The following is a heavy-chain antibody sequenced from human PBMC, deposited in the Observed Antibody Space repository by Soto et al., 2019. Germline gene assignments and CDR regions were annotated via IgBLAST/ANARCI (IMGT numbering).Heavy chain of an antibody. CDR3: ARDGGIAAAETQERFDP. V-gene: IGHV1-69*08. J-gene: IGHJ5*02. CDR2: IIPILGIA. CDR1: GGTFSSYT. D-gene: IGHD6-13*01. Sequence: QVQLVQSGAEVKKPGSSVKVSCKASGGTFSSYTISWVRQAPGQGLEWMGRIIPILGIANYAQKFQGRVTITADKSTSPAYMELSSLRSEDTAVYYCARDGGIAAAETQERFDPWGQGTLVTVSS.